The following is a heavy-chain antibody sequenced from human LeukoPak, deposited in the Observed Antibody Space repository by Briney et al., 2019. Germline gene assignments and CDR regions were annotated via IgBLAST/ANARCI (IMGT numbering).Heavy chain of an antibody. J-gene: IGHJ3*02. D-gene: IGHD4-23*01. V-gene: IGHV5-51*01. CDR1: GYVFTSYW. CDR3: ARQLGRWELYDAFYM. Sequence: GESLKISCKGSGYVFTSYWIGWVRQMPGRGLEWMGIMYPGTSDTRYSPSFQGHVTISADKSISTAYLQWSSLEASDTAMYYCARQLGRWELYDAFYMWGQGTMVTVSS. CDR2: MYPGTSDT.